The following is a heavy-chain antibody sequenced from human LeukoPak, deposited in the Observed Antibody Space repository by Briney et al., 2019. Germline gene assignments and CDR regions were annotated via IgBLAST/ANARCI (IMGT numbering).Heavy chain of an antibody. CDR1: GYTFTGYY. D-gene: IGHD2-2*01. J-gene: IGHJ4*02. V-gene: IGHV1-2*02. CDR3: ARGQYCSSTSCSFDY. Sequence: GASVKVSCKASGYTFTGYYMHWVRQAPGQGLEWMGWVNPNSGGTNYAQKFQGRVTMTRDTSISTAYMELGRLRSDDTAVYYCARGQYCSSTSCSFDYWGQGTLVTVSS. CDR2: VNPNSGGT.